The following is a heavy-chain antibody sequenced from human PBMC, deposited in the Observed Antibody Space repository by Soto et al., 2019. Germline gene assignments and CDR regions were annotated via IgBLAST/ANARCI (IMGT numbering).Heavy chain of an antibody. CDR1: GGTFSSYA. Sequence: SVKVSCKASGGTFSSYAISWVRQAPGQGLEWMGGIIPIFGTANYAQKFQGRVTITADESTSTAYMELSSLRSEDTAVYYCAREVNSSSWDDAFDIWGQGTMVTVSS. CDR2: IIPIFGTA. V-gene: IGHV1-69*13. J-gene: IGHJ3*02. D-gene: IGHD6-13*01. CDR3: AREVNSSSWDDAFDI.